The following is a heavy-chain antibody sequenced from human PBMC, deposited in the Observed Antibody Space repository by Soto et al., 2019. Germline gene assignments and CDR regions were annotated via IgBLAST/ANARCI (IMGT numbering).Heavy chain of an antibody. V-gene: IGHV4-61*01. CDR3: ARDCSSTSCYVGMDV. D-gene: IGHD2-2*01. J-gene: IGHJ6*02. CDR2: IYYSGST. CDR1: GGSVSSGSYY. Sequence: QVQLQESGPGLVKPSETLSLTCTVSGGSVSSGSYYWSWIRQPPGKGLEWIGYIYYSGSTNYNPALKSRVTISVDTSKNQFSLKLSSVTAADTAVYYCARDCSSTSCYVGMDVWGQGTTVTVSS.